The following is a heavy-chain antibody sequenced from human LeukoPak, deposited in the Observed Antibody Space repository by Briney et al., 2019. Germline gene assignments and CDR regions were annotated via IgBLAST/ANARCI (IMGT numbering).Heavy chain of an antibody. Sequence: ASVKVSCKASGGTFSSYAISWVRQAPGQGLEWMGGIIPIFGTANYAQKFQGRVTITADESTSTAYMELSSLRSEDTAVYYCARGITMVRGGAYYYYMDVWGKGTTVTISS. CDR2: IIPIFGTA. CDR1: GGTFSSYA. V-gene: IGHV1-69*13. D-gene: IGHD3-10*01. J-gene: IGHJ6*03. CDR3: ARGITMVRGGAYYYYMDV.